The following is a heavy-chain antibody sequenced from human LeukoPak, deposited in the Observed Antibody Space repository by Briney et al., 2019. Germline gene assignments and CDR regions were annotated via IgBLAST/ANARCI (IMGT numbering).Heavy chain of an antibody. V-gene: IGHV3-30-3*01. D-gene: IGHD3-10*01. CDR3: ARGTGYYYNSGGYYFDY. CDR1: GFTFSNYA. J-gene: IGHJ4*02. Sequence: GGSLRLSCTASGFTFSNYAMQWVRQAPGKGLEWVAVISYDGSNKYYADSVKGRFTISRDNSKNTLYLQMNSLSAEDTALYYCARGTGYYYNSGGYYFDYWGQGTLVTVSS. CDR2: ISYDGSNK.